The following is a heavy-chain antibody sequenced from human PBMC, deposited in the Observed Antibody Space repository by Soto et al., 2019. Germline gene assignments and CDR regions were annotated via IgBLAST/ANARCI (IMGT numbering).Heavy chain of an antibody. CDR2: IIPVFTKA. V-gene: IGHV1-69*18. CDR3: AGMGHALSRAFDL. Sequence: QVQLVQSGAEVKKPGSSVKVSCKASGGTFGNYAVSWLRQAPGQGLAWMGTIIPVFTKATYAQKFQGRVTITADDSSNTAYKEQNSLRSADTAAYYCAGMGHALSRAFDLWGQGTMVTVSS. J-gene: IGHJ3*01. CDR1: GGTFGNYA.